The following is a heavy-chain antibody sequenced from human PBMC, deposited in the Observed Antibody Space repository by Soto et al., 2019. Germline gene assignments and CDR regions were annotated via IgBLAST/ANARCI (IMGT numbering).Heavy chain of an antibody. V-gene: IGHV3-11*01. D-gene: IGHD3-3*01. CDR1: GFTFSDYY. J-gene: IGHJ4*02. CDR2: IGSGGGSI. Sequence: PGGSLRLSCAASGFTFSDYYMTWIRQAPGKGLEWVSYIGSGGGSIYYADPVKGRFTISSDNAKSSLYLQMNSLRTEDTAVYYCARRRDFLDYWGQGTLVTVSS. CDR3: ARRRDFLDY.